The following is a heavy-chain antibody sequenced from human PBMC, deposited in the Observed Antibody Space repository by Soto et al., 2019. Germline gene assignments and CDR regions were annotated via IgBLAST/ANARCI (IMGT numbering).Heavy chain of an antibody. D-gene: IGHD2-21*02. CDR1: GFSLSTSGVG. V-gene: IGHV2-5*02. J-gene: IGHJ6*04. Sequence: QITLKESGPTLVKPTQTLTLTCTFSGFSLSTSGVGVGWIRQPPGKALEWLALIYWDDDKRYSPSLKGRLTITKDTSKHQVVLTMTNMDPMDTDTYDCAHSRCGGDCLQSYSSHYYYGMDVWGKGTTVTVSS. CDR2: IYWDDDK. CDR3: AHSRCGGDCLQSYSSHYYYGMDV.